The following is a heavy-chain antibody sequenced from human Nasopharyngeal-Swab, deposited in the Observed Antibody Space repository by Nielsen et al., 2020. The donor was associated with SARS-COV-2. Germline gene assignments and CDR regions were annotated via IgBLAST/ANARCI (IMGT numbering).Heavy chain of an antibody. V-gene: IGHV3-48*04. D-gene: IGHD1-7*01. J-gene: IGHJ4*02. CDR3: ARGNLYFDN. Sequence: GESLKISCTASGFTFSSYSMNWVRQAPGKGLEWVSYISSSSSTKYYADSVKGRFTISRDNAKNSLYLQMNSLRAEDTAVYYCARGNLYFDNWGQGTLVTVSS. CDR1: GFTFSSYS. CDR2: ISSSSSTK.